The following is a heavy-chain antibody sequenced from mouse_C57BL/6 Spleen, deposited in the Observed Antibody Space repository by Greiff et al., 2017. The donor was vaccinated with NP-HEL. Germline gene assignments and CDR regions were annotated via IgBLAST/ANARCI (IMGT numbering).Heavy chain of an antibody. J-gene: IGHJ4*01. Sequence: EVQRVESGEGLVKPGGSLKLSCAASGFTFSSYAMSWVRQTPEKRLEWVAYISSGGDYIYYADTVKGRITISRDNARKNLYLQMSSLKSEDTAMYYCTRAPYSNYAMDYWGQGTSVTVSS. CDR2: ISSGGDYI. D-gene: IGHD2-5*01. CDR1: GFTFSSYA. V-gene: IGHV5-9-1*02. CDR3: TRAPYSNYAMDY.